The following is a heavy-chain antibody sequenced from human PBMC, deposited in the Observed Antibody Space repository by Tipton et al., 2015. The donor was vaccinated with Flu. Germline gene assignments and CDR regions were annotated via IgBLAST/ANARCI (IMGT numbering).Heavy chain of an antibody. V-gene: IGHV4-34*01. CDR1: GGSFSGYY. CDR3: TRSLRNSSGSPGY. CDR2: INHSGST. J-gene: IGHJ4*02. Sequence: TLSLTCAVYGGSFSGYYWSWIRQPPGKGLVWIGEINHSGSTYYSPSLKSRVTISADTSNNQFSLRLSSVTAAGTAMYYCTRSLRNSSGSPGYWGQGTLVTVSS. D-gene: IGHD3-22*01.